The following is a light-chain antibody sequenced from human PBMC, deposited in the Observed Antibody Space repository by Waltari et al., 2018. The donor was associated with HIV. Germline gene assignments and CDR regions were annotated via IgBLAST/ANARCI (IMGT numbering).Light chain of an antibody. CDR3: SSYTNKYTWV. V-gene: IGLV2-14*01. J-gene: IGLJ3*02. CDR2: EVS. Sequence: QSALTQPASVSGSPGQSITISCTGTTSDIGEYNYVSWFQHHPAEAPKLIIFEVSNLPSGVSTRFSGSKSGNTASLTVSGLQPEDEADYYCSSYTNKYTWVFGGGTKLTVL. CDR1: TSDIGEYNY.